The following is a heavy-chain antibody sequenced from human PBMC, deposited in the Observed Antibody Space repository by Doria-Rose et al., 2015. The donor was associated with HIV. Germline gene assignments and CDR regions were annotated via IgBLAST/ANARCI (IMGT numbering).Heavy chain of an antibody. CDR1: GVSLSSPGMG. D-gene: IGHD6-13*01. Sequence: SGPVLVKPTETLTLTCTVFGVSLSSPGMGVSWIRQPPGKALEWLANIVSDDERSYKASLKSRLTISRGTSKSQVVLTMTDRDPVDTATYYCARIKSSRWYHKYYFDFWGQGTLVIVSA. CDR2: IVSDDER. CDR3: ARIKSSRWYHKYYFDF. J-gene: IGHJ4*02. V-gene: IGHV2-26*01.